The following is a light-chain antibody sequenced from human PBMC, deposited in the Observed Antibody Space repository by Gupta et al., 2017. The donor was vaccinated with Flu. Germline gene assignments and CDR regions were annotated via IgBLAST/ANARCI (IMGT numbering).Light chain of an antibody. CDR1: QNIGNY. CDR3: QQSHSSPRT. Sequence: DIQMTQSPSSLSASVGDRVTITCRASQNIGNYLHWYQQKPGKAPNFLIYAASSLQSGVPPRFSGGGSGTDFTLTISSLQPEDFATYFCQQSHSSPRTFGQGTNLEIK. V-gene: IGKV1-39*01. J-gene: IGKJ2*01. CDR2: AAS.